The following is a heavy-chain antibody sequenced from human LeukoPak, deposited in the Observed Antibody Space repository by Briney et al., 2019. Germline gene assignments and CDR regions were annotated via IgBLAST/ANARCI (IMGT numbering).Heavy chain of an antibody. CDR2: INAGNGNT. J-gene: IGHJ3*02. V-gene: IGHV1-3*01. CDR1: GYTFTSYA. D-gene: IGHD3-9*01. Sequence: ASVKVSCKASGYTFTSYAMHWVRQAPGQRLEWMGWINAGNGNTKYSQKFQGRVTITRDTSASTAYMELSGLRSEDTAVYYCARKYDILTGYYAFDIWGQGTMVTVSS. CDR3: ARKYDILTGYYAFDI.